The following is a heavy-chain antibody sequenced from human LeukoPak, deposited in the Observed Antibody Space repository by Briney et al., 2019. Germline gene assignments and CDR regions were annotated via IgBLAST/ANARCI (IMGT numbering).Heavy chain of an antibody. J-gene: IGHJ4*02. CDR2: IKSKTDGGTT. Sequence: GGSLRLSCAASGFTFSNAWMSWVRQAPGKGLEWVGRIKSKTDGGTTDYAAPVKGRFTISRDDSKNTLYLQMNSLKTEDTAVYYCTTDDYGDYEIDYWGQGTLVTVSS. CDR3: TTDDYGDYEIDY. CDR1: GFTFSNAW. D-gene: IGHD4-17*01. V-gene: IGHV3-15*01.